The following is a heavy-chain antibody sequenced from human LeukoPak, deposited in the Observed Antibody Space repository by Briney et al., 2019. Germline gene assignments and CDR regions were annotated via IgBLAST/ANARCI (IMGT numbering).Heavy chain of an antibody. V-gene: IGHV4-34*01. CDR3: ARDGYSSGQNWFDP. D-gene: IGHD6-19*01. J-gene: IGHJ5*02. CDR2: INHSGST. Sequence: SETLSLTCTVYGGSFSGYYWSWIRQPPGKGLEWIGEINHSGSTNYNPSLKSRVTISVDTSKNQFSLKLSSVTAADTAVYYCARDGYSSGQNWFDPWGQGTLVTVSS. CDR1: GGSFSGYY.